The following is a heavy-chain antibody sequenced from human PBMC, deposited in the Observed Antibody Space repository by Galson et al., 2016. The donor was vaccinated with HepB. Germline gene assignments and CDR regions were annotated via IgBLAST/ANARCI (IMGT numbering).Heavy chain of an antibody. CDR3: ARASTDESPGLRYYAWLSLASFEP. CDR1: GFNFNNYT. D-gene: IGHD3-9*01. V-gene: IGHV3-21*06. CDR2: ISRRSTYI. Sequence: SLRLSCAASGFNFNNYTMNWVRQAPGKRLEWISSISRRSTYIYYAESVQRRFTVSRDNTKNVVFLQMNDLRAEDTALYYCARASTDESPGLRYYAWLSLASFEPWGQGALVAVSS. J-gene: IGHJ5*02.